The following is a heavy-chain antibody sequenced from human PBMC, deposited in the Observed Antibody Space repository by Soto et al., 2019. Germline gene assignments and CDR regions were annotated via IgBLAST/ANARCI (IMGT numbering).Heavy chain of an antibody. CDR2: ITSNSITT. J-gene: IGHJ4*02. Sequence: EVQLVESGGGLVQPGGSLRLSCAASGFIFSSYSMNWVRQAPGKGPEWVSYITSNSITTQYADPVKGRFTISRDNAKSSLSLQLNSLRAEDTAVYYCARDHLWAFDYWGQGTLVIVSS. D-gene: IGHD1-26*01. CDR3: ARDHLWAFDY. V-gene: IGHV3-48*01. CDR1: GFIFSSYS.